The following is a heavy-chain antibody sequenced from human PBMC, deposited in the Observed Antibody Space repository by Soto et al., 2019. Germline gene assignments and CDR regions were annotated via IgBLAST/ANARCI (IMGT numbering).Heavy chain of an antibody. V-gene: IGHV4-30-4*01. CDR3: AREQMDYYDSSGWDSAFDI. J-gene: IGHJ3*02. CDR2: IYYSGST. Sequence: QVQLQESGPGLVKPSQTLSLTCTVSGGSISSGDYYWSWIRQPPGKGLEWIGYIYYSGSTYYNPSLKSRVTISVDTSKNQFSLKLSSVTAADTAVYYCAREQMDYYDSSGWDSAFDIWGQGTMVTVSS. D-gene: IGHD3-22*01. CDR1: GGSISSGDYY.